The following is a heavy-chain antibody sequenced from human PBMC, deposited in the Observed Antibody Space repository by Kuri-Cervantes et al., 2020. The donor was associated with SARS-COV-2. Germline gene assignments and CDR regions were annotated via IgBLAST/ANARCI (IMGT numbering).Heavy chain of an antibody. D-gene: IGHD3-10*01. CDR1: GGSFSGYY. V-gene: IGHV4-34*01. CDR3: ARTNRGRYYYYYGMDV. Sequence: SETLSLTCAVYGGSFSGYYWSWIRQPLGKGLEWIGEINHSGSTNYNPSLKSRVTISVDTSKNQFSLKLSSVTAADTAVYYCARTNRGRYYYYYGMDVWGQGTTVTVSS. CDR2: INHSGST. J-gene: IGHJ6*02.